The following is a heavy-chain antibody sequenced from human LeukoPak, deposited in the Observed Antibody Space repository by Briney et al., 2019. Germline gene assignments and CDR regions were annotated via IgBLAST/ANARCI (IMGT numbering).Heavy chain of an antibody. V-gene: IGHV1-18*01. CDR2: ISAYNGNT. J-gene: IGHJ4*02. Sequence: ASVKVSCKASVYTFTSYGISWVRQAPGQGLEWMGWISAYNGNTNYAQKLQGRVTMTTDTSTSTAYMELRSLRSDDTAVYYCARGNSSSWYGWYFDYWGQGTLVTVSS. CDR3: ARGNSSSWYGWYFDY. CDR1: VYTFTSYG. D-gene: IGHD6-13*01.